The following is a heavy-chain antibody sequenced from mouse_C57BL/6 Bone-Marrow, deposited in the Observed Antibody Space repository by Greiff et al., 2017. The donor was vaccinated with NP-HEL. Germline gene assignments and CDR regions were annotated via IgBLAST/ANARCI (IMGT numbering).Heavy chain of an antibody. J-gene: IGHJ3*01. D-gene: IGHD2-1*01. CDR1: GYTFTSYG. V-gene: IGHV1-81*01. CDR2: IYPRSGNT. CDR3: ARGDLLWRWFAY. Sequence: VKLQESGAELARPGASVKLSCKASGYTFTSYGISWVKQRTGQGLEWIGEIYPRSGNTYYNEKFKGKATLTADKSSSTAYMELRSLTSEDSAVYFCARGDLLWRWFAYWGQGTLVTVSA.